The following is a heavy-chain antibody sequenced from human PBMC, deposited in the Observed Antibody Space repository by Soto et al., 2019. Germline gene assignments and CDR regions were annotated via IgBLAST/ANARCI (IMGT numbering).Heavy chain of an antibody. Sequence: QLQLQESGSGLVKPSQTLSLTCAVSAGSISSGGYSWSWIRQPPGKGLEWIGYIYHSGSTYYNPSLKSRVTISVDRFNTHFSLKLSSVTAADTAVYYCASASYGDYGGVYYGMDVWGQGTTVTVSS. V-gene: IGHV4-30-2*01. CDR1: AGSISSGGYS. J-gene: IGHJ6*02. CDR3: ASASYGDYGGVYYGMDV. CDR2: IYHSGST. D-gene: IGHD4-17*01.